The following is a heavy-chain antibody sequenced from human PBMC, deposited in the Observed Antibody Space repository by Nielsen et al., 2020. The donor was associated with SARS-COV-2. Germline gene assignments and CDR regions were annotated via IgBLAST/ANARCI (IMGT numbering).Heavy chain of an antibody. Sequence: LGLSCAVSGGSISSGGYSWSWIRQPPGKGLEWIGYIYHSGRTYYNPSLKSRVTISVDRSKNQFSLKLSSVTAADTAVYYCARGGRITFGGADDAFDIWGQGTMVTVSS. J-gene: IGHJ3*02. V-gene: IGHV4-30-2*01. CDR1: GGSISSGGYS. CDR3: ARGGRITFGGADDAFDI. D-gene: IGHD3-16*01. CDR2: IYHSGRT.